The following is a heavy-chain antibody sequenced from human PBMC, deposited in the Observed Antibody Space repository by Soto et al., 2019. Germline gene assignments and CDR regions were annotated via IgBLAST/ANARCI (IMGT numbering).Heavy chain of an antibody. CDR3: ARDPPYYDILTGYYSPNFDY. Sequence: GGSLRLSCAASGFTFSSYSMNWVRQAPGKGLEWVSSISSSSSYIYYADSVKGRFTISRDNAKNSLYLQMNSLRAEDTVVFYFARDPPYYDILTGYYSPNFDYWGQGTLVTVSS. V-gene: IGHV3-21*01. J-gene: IGHJ4*02. D-gene: IGHD3-9*01. CDR2: ISSSSSYI. CDR1: GFTFSSYS.